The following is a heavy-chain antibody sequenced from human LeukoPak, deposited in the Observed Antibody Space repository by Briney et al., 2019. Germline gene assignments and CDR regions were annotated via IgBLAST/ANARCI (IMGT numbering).Heavy chain of an antibody. CDR1: GFTFSNAW. J-gene: IGHJ4*02. CDR3: TTDRGYYYDSSGPHR. D-gene: IGHD3-22*01. CDR2: IKSKTDGGTT. V-gene: IGHV3-15*01. Sequence: PGGSLRLSCAASGFTFSNAWMSWVRQAPGKGLEWVGRIKSKTDGGTTDYAAPVKGGFTISRDDSKNTLYLQMNSLKTEDTAVYYCTTDRGYYYDSSGPHRWGQGTLVTVSS.